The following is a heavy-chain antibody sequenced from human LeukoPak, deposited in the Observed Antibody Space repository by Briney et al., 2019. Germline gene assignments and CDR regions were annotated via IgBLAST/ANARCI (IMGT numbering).Heavy chain of an antibody. D-gene: IGHD6-19*01. CDR1: GFTFSSYA. Sequence: TGGSLRLSCAASGFTFSSYAMHCVRQAPGKGLEWVAVISYDGSNKYYADSVKGRFTISRDNSKNTLYLQMNSLRAEDTAVYYRARDRGEAVATYYFDYWGQGTLVTVSS. CDR3: ARDRGEAVATYYFDY. J-gene: IGHJ4*02. V-gene: IGHV3-30*04. CDR2: ISYDGSNK.